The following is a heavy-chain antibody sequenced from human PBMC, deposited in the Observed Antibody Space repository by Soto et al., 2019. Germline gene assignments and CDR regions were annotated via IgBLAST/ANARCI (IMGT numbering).Heavy chain of an antibody. Sequence: EVQLVESGGGIVQPGGSLRLSCAASGFTFSSYWMHWVRQAPGKGLVWVSRINSDGSRTSYADSAKGRFTISRDNAKNTVYLQMNSLRVEGTAVYYCARGDGDYYDGNGYLGRHWGQGTLVTVST. D-gene: IGHD3-22*01. CDR1: GFTFSSYW. V-gene: IGHV3-74*01. J-gene: IGHJ4*02. CDR3: ARGDGDYYDGNGYLGRH. CDR2: INSDGSRT.